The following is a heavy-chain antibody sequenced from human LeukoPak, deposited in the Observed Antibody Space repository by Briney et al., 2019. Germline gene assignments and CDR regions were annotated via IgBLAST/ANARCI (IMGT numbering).Heavy chain of an antibody. CDR2: ISSYNGNT. CDR1: GYTFTSYG. CDR3: ARCRPYCSSTSCHPHFDY. V-gene: IGHV1-18*01. D-gene: IGHD2-2*01. J-gene: IGHJ4*02. Sequence: ASVKVSFKASGYTFTSYGISWVRQAPGQGVEWMGCISSYNGNTNYVHRLQGRVTMTTDTSTSTAYMELRSMRSDDTAVYYCARCRPYCSSTSCHPHFDYWGQGTLVTVSS.